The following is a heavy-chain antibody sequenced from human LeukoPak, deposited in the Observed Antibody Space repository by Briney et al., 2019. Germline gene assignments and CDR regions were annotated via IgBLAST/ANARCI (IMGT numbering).Heavy chain of an antibody. CDR2: IIPIFGTA. D-gene: IGHD6-19*01. CDR3: ARDRIAVAVVYYFDY. J-gene: IGHJ4*02. CDR1: GGTFSSYA. Sequence: XVKVSCKASGGTFSSYAISWVRQAPGQGLEWMGRIIPIFGTANYAQKLQGRVTITTDEYTSTAYMEVSSLRSEDTAVYYCARDRIAVAVVYYFDYWGQGTLVTVSS. V-gene: IGHV1-69*05.